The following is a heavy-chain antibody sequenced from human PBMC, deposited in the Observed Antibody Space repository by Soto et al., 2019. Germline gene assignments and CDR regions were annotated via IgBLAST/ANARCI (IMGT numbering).Heavy chain of an antibody. D-gene: IGHD3-22*01. V-gene: IGHV4-34*01. Sequence: PSETLSLTCAVYGGSFSGYYWSWIRQPPGKGLEWIGEINHSGSTNYNPSLKSRVTISVDTSKNQFSLKLSSVTAADTAVYYCARLGYYDSSENFDYWGQGXLVTVSS. CDR3: ARLGYYDSSENFDY. CDR1: GGSFSGYY. J-gene: IGHJ4*02. CDR2: INHSGST.